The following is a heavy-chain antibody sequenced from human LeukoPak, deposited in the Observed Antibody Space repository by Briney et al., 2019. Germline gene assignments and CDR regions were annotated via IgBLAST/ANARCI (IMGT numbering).Heavy chain of an antibody. CDR1: GGAFISYD. J-gene: IGHJ1*01. Sequence: SVKVSCKGSGGAFISYDISWVRQAPGQGRGWMGGIIPIFGTANYAQKFQGRVTITADESTNTAYMELSSLRSEDTAVYYCARVRDQYSSSWYWFFQHWGQGTLVTVSS. CDR3: ARVRDQYSSSWYWFFQH. D-gene: IGHD6-13*01. V-gene: IGHV1-69*01. CDR2: IIPIFGTA.